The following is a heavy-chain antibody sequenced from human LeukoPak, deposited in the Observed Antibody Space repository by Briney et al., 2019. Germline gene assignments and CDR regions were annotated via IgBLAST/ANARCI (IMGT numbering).Heavy chain of an antibody. CDR2: IIPIFGIA. CDR3: ARDLGDGGSCCLWYYGMEV. V-gene: IGHV1-69*04. Sequence: SVKVSCKASGGTFSSYAISWVRQAPGQGLEWMGRIIPIFGIANYAQKFQGRVTITADKSTSTAYMELSSLRSEDTAVYYCARDLGDGGSCCLWYYGMEVWGQGTTVTVSS. D-gene: IGHD2-15*01. CDR1: GGTFSSYA. J-gene: IGHJ6*02.